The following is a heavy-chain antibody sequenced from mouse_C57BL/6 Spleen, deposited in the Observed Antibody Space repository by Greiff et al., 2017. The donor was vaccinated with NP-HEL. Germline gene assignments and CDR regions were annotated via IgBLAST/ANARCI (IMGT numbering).Heavy chain of an antibody. CDR1: GYTFTSYW. Sequence: QVQLQQPGAELVKPGASVKLSCKASGYTFTSYWMHWVKQRPGRGLEWIGRIDPNSGGTKYNEKFKSKATLTVDKPSSTAYMQLSSLTSEDSAVYYCERWRGYGSSYFYAMDYWGQGTSVTVSS. CDR3: ERWRGYGSSYFYAMDY. V-gene: IGHV1-72*01. CDR2: IDPNSGGT. D-gene: IGHD1-1*01. J-gene: IGHJ4*01.